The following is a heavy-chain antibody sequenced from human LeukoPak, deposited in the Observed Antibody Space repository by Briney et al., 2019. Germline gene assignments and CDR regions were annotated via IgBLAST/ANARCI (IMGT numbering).Heavy chain of an antibody. Sequence: SETLSPTCTVSGGSISSYYWSWIRQPPGKGLEWIGYIYNSGSTNHNPSLRSRVTISVDTSKNQFSLKLSSVTAADTAVYYCAKSWRPRRWPDSFDPWGQGTLVTVSS. J-gene: IGHJ5*02. V-gene: IGHV4-59*01. D-gene: IGHD5-24*01. CDR1: GGSISSYY. CDR2: IYNSGST. CDR3: AKSWRPRRWPDSFDP.